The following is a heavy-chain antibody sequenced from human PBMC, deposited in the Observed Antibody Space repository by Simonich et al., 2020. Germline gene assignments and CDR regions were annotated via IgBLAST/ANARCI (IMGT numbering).Heavy chain of an antibody. J-gene: IGHJ3*02. CDR1: GYIFTGYY. CDR3: ARGLLSGSYYAFDI. Sequence: QVQLVQSGAEVKKPGASVKVYWKDYGYIFTGYYMHWVRQAPGQGREWMGGINPKRGGTNYAQNFQGRFTMTRDTSISTAYMELSRLRSDDTAVYYCARGLLSGSYYAFDIWGQGTMVTVSS. D-gene: IGHD1-26*01. V-gene: IGHV1-2*02. CDR2: INPKRGGT.